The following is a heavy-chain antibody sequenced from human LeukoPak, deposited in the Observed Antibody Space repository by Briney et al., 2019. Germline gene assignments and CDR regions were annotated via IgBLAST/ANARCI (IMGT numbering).Heavy chain of an antibody. CDR2: ISSSSSYI. J-gene: IGHJ4*02. CDR3: ARDPDDSLYFDY. CDR1: GFTFSSYS. D-gene: IGHD1-1*01. Sequence: GGSLRLSCAASGFTFSSYSMNWVRQAPGKGLEWVSSISSSSSYIYYADSVKGRFTISRDNAKNSLYLRMNSLRAEDTAVYYCARDPDDSLYFDYWGQGTLVTVSS. V-gene: IGHV3-21*01.